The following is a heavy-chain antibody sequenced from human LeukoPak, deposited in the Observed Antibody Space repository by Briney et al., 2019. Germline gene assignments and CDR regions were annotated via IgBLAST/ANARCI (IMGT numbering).Heavy chain of an antibody. CDR1: GGSMSRYY. V-gene: IGHV4-59*01. CDR3: ATVTQWLVGSFDN. J-gene: IGHJ4*02. D-gene: IGHD6-19*01. Sequence: SETLSLTCSVSGGSMSRYYWSWIRQPPGKGLEWIGYVYYSGSTNYNPSLKSRVTMSGDASKNRLSLKLSSVTAADTAVYYCATVTQWLVGSFDNWGQGALVTVSS. CDR2: VYYSGST.